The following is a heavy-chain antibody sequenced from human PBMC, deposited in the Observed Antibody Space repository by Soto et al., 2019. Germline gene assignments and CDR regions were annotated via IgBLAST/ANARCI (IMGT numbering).Heavy chain of an antibody. CDR1: GCTFSSYA. CDR2: IILMFGKV. J-gene: IGHJ6*02. D-gene: IGHD3-9*01. CDR3: ARDPSRYAIWTGISNHYPYGLDA. Sequence: SVKVSCKASGCTFSSYAISWVRQAPGQGLEWMGGIILMFGKVNYAQKFQGRVTITADESMSTVYMELSSLKSEDTAVYYCARDPSRYAIWTGISNHYPYGLDAWGQGTIVTVSS. V-gene: IGHV1-69*13.